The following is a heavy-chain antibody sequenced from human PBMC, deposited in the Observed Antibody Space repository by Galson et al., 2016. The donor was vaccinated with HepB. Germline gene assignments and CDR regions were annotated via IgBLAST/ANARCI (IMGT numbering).Heavy chain of an antibody. Sequence: SLRLSCAASGFTFSSHGMHWVRQAPGKGLEWVAVIEYDGSYKHYADSVKGRFTVSRDNSKNTLDLQMNSLIGEDTAVYYCAKDGPSNVWGSYDWGQGTLVTVSS. J-gene: IGHJ4*02. V-gene: IGHV3-30*18. CDR3: AKDGPSNVWGSYD. D-gene: IGHD3-16*01. CDR2: IEYDGSYK. CDR1: GFTFSSHG.